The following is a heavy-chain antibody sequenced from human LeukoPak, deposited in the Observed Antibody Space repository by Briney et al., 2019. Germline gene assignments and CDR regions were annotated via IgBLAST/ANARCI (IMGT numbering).Heavy chain of an antibody. D-gene: IGHD1-26*01. CDR3: TTDGVGVEGATYDN. Sequence: GSLRLSFAASGVPFSGSAMHWVRPASGKGLEWVGRIKAKAHGGTIEYAAPVKGRFTISRDDSKNTLYLQMNSLKTEDTAVYYCTTDGVGVEGATYDNWGQGTLVTVSS. V-gene: IGHV3-15*01. CDR1: GVPFSGSA. CDR2: IKAKAHGGTI. J-gene: IGHJ4*02.